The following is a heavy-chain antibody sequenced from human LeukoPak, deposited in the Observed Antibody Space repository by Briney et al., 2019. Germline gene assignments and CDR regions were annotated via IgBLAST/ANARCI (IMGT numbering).Heavy chain of an antibody. V-gene: IGHV5-51*01. CDR1: GYSFDSYW. J-gene: IGHJ4*02. CDR2: IDPHVSDT. D-gene: IGHD6-13*01. CDR3: TRGASRSWYDLDY. Sequence: GESPKTSCKGPGYSFDSYWIGLVRQMPGKGLEWMGIIDPHVSDTTYSPSFHGKVTISGEKSIRTACLQWSSLKASDTAMYYCTRGASRSWYDLDYSGQGTLVTLSS.